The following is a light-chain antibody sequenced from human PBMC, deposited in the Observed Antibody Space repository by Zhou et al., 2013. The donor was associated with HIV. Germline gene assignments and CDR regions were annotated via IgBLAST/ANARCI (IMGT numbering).Light chain of an antibody. CDR3: QQYTNWPLT. CDR2: DAS. J-gene: IGKJ4*01. CDR1: QSVSSF. Sequence: EIVLTQSPATLSLSPGERATLSCRASQSVSSFLAWYQQKPGQAPRLLIYDASNRATGIPARFSGSGSGTDFTLTISSLEPEDVAVYYCQQYTNWPLTFGGGTKVEI. V-gene: IGKV3-11*01.